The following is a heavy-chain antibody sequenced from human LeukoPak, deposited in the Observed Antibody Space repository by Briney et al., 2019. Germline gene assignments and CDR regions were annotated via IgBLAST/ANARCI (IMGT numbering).Heavy chain of an antibody. Sequence: ASVKVSCKASGYTFTSYGISWVRQAPGQGLEWMGWISAYSGNTNYAQKLQGRVTMTTGTSTSTAYMELRSLRSDDTAVYYCARDIVVVVAARFDYWGQGTLVTVSS. CDR3: ARDIVVVVAARFDY. CDR2: ISAYSGNT. D-gene: IGHD2-15*01. V-gene: IGHV1-18*04. J-gene: IGHJ4*02. CDR1: GYTFTSYG.